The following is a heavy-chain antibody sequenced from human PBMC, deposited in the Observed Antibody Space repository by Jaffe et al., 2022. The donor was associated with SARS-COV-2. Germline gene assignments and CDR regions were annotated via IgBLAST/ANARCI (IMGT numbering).Heavy chain of an antibody. Sequence: QVQLVESGGGVVQPGRSLRLSCAASGFTFSSYGMHWVRQAPGKGLEWVAVIWYDGSNKYYADSVKGRFTISRDNSKNTLYLQMNSLRAEDTAVYYCARGSRWGDNRAGDYWGQGTLVTVSS. V-gene: IGHV3-33*01. CDR2: IWYDGSNK. CDR3: ARGSRWGDNRAGDY. CDR1: GFTFSSYG. D-gene: IGHD3-16*01. J-gene: IGHJ4*02.